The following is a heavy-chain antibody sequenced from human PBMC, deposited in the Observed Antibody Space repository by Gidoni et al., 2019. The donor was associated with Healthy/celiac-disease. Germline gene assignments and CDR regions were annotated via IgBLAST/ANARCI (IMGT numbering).Heavy chain of an antibody. CDR2: IYYSRST. Sequence: QLQLQESGPGLVKPSETLSLTCTVSGGSISSSSYYWGWIRQPPGKGLEWIGSIYYSRSTYYNPSLKSRVTISVDTSKNQFSLKLSSVTAADTAVYYCARLGGSSAQYYFDYWGQGTLVTVSS. J-gene: IGHJ4*02. D-gene: IGHD2-15*01. V-gene: IGHV4-39*01. CDR3: ARLGGSSAQYYFDY. CDR1: GGSISSSSYY.